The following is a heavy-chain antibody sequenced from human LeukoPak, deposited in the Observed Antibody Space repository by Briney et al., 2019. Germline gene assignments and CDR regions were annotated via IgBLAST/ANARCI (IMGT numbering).Heavy chain of an antibody. V-gene: IGHV3-21*06. CDR3: ATSVNFYDSSGYSYYFDY. CDR1: GFSFSSYR. Sequence: GGSLRLSCAASGFSFSSYRMNWVRQAPGKGLEWVSSLSPSRTVNSYIYYADSVEGRFTISRDNAKNSLYLQMDSLRVEDTAVYYCATSVNFYDSSGYSYYFDYWGQGALVTVSS. CDR2: LSPSRTVNSYI. D-gene: IGHD3-22*01. J-gene: IGHJ4*02.